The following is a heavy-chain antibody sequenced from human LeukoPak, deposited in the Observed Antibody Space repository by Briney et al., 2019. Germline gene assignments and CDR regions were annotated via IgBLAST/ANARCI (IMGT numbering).Heavy chain of an antibody. D-gene: IGHD3-9*01. CDR1: GYTFTSYG. Sequence: ASVKVSCKASGYTFTSYGISWVRQAPGQGLEWMGWISAYNGNTNYARKLQGRVTMTTDTSTSTAYMELRGLRSDDTAVYYCARDGVLAGILTADPHYYYGMDVWGQGTTVTVSS. V-gene: IGHV1-18*01. J-gene: IGHJ6*02. CDR3: ARDGVLAGILTADPHYYYGMDV. CDR2: ISAYNGNT.